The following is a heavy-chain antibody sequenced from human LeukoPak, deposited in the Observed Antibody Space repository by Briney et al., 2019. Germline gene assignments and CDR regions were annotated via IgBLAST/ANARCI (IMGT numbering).Heavy chain of an antibody. D-gene: IGHD3-10*01. Sequence: PGRSLRLSRAASGFTFSSYGMHWVRQAPGKGLEWVAVIWYDGSNKYYADSVKGRFTISRDNSKNTLYLQMNSLRAEDTAVYYCARDRYYGSGRGFDYWGQGTLVTVSS. CDR3: ARDRYYGSGRGFDY. J-gene: IGHJ4*02. CDR2: IWYDGSNK. CDR1: GFTFSSYG. V-gene: IGHV3-33*01.